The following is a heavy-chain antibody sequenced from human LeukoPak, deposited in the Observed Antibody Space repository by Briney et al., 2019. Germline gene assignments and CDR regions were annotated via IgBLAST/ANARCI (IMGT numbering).Heavy chain of an antibody. Sequence: GASVKVSCKASGGTFSSHAISWVRQAPGQGLEWMGRIIPILGIANYAQKFQGRVTITADKSTSTAYMELSSLRSEDTAVYYCAREGMVRGVMARGDYYYGMDVWGQGTTVTVSS. CDR3: AREGMVRGVMARGDYYYGMDV. J-gene: IGHJ6*02. V-gene: IGHV1-69*04. CDR2: IIPILGIA. D-gene: IGHD3-10*01. CDR1: GGTFSSHA.